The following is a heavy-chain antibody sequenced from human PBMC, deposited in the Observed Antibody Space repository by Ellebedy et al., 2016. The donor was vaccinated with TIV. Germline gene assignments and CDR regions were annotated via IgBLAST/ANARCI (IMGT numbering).Heavy chain of an antibody. V-gene: IGHV4-59*02. CDR3: ARTGLDRPMYNWFDS. Sequence: SETLSLTXSVSRDSVSSYYWSWIRQSPGKGLEWIGYIYSSGSTKYNSSLKSRVTISIDTSKNQFSLKMRSVTAADTAVYYCARTGLDRPMYNWFDSWGQGSLVTVSS. CDR1: RDSVSSYY. D-gene: IGHD6-19*01. J-gene: IGHJ5*01. CDR2: IYSSGST.